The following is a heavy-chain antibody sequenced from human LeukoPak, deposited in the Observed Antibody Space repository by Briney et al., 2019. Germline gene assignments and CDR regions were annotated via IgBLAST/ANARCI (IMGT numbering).Heavy chain of an antibody. CDR3: ASSPVDSSGYLDY. J-gene: IGHJ4*02. D-gene: IGHD3-22*01. V-gene: IGHV4-4*09. Sequence: PETLSLTCTVAGGSISSYYWSWIRQPPGKGLEWIGYIYTSGSTNYNPSLKSRVTISVDTSKNQFSLKLSSVTAADTAVYYCASSPVDSSGYLDYWGQGTLVTVSS. CDR2: IYTSGST. CDR1: GGSISSYY.